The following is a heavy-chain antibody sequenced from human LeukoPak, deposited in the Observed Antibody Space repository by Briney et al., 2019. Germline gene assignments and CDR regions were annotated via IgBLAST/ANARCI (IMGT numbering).Heavy chain of an antibody. CDR3: ASPPTLGSIIVER. V-gene: IGHV5-51*01. CDR2: IYPGDPDT. Sequence: GESLKISCKGSGYSFTSYWIGWVRQMPGKGLEWMGIIYPGDPDTRYSLSFQGQVTISADKSISTAYLQWSSLKASDTAMYYCASPPTLGSIIVERWGQGTLVTVSS. CDR1: GYSFTSYW. J-gene: IGHJ4*02. D-gene: IGHD3-22*01.